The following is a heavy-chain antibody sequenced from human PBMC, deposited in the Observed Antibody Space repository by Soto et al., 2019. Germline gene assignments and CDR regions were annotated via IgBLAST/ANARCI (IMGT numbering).Heavy chain of an antibody. D-gene: IGHD3-22*01. J-gene: IGHJ4*02. CDR3: AKDLTLAYYDSSGYPDY. CDR2: ISSSGDRT. CDR1: RFTFSRYA. Sequence: GGSLRLSCAASRFTFSRYAMSWVRQAPGQGLEWVSGISSSGDRTYYADSVKARFTISRDNAKNTLYLQMNSLRAEDTAVYYCAKDLTLAYYDSSGYPDYWGQGTLVTVSS. V-gene: IGHV3-23*01.